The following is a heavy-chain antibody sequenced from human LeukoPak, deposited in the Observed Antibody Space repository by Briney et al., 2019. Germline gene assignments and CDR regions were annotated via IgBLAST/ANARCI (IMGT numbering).Heavy chain of an antibody. CDR2: INLEGSEI. CDR1: GFTFSSHW. D-gene: IGHD2-15*01. CDR3: AKDTPNLYCSGGSCYDAFDI. J-gene: IGHJ3*02. V-gene: IGHV3-7*03. Sequence: GGSLRLSCAASGFTFSSHWMSWLRQAPGKGLEWVANINLEGSEIHYVDSVKGRFTISRDNAENSLYLQMNSLRAEDTAVYYCAKDTPNLYCSGGSCYDAFDIWGQGTMVTVSS.